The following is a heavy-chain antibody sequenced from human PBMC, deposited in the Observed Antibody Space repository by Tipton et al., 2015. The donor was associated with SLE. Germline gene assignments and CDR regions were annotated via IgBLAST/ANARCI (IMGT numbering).Heavy chain of an antibody. CDR1: GGSISSGSYY. CDR2: IYTSGST. CDR3: ARAAAAGLDY. V-gene: IGHV4-61*02. Sequence: GLVKPSETLSLTCTVSGGSISSGSYYWSWIRQPAGKGLEWIGRIYTSGSTNYNPSLKSRVTISVDTSKNQFSLKLSSVTAADTAVYYCARAAAAGLDYWGQGTLVTVSS. D-gene: IGHD6-13*01. J-gene: IGHJ4*02.